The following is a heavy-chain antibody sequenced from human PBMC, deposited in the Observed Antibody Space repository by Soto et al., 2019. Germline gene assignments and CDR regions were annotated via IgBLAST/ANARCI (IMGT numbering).Heavy chain of an antibody. J-gene: IGHJ3*02. V-gene: IGHV4-31*02. CDR3: AQALVFTGGDGFDI. CDR1: GGSITTGGRY. CDR2: IYYSGNT. Sequence: QVRLQEWGPGLVKPSQTLSLKCSVSGGSITTGGRYWSWIRQLPGKGLEWIGDIYYSGNTYYNASRKSRFTISVEAAKNQFSLKLSSVTAADTAVYYCAQALVFTGGDGFDIWGQGRLVTVSS. D-gene: IGHD1-1*01.